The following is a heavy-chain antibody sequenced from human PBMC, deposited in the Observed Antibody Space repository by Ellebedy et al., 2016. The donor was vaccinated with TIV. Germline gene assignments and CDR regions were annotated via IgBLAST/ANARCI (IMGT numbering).Heavy chain of an antibody. V-gene: IGHV3-48*04. J-gene: IGHJ3*02. CDR3: ASGAYDI. CDR2: LSSTGTTI. CDR1: GFTFSNNS. Sequence: GESLKISCAASGFTFSNNSMNWVRQAPGKGLDWVLYLSSTGTTIYYADSVKGRFTISRDNAKISLYLQMNSLTAEDTAVYYCASGAYDIWGQGTMVNVSS.